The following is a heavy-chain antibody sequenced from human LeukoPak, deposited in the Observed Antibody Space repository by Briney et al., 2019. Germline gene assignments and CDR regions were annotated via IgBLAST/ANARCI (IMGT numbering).Heavy chain of an antibody. V-gene: IGHV1-46*01. CDR2: INPSGGST. J-gene: IGHJ6*02. D-gene: IGHD5-12*01. CDR1: GLTFSSYA. CDR3: ARDPSGYESLDV. Sequence: PGRSLRLSCAASGLTFSSYAMHWVRQAPGQGLEWMGIINPSGGSTSYAQKFQGRVTMTRDTSTSTVYMELGSLRSEDTAVYYCARDPSGYESLDVWGQGTTVTVSS.